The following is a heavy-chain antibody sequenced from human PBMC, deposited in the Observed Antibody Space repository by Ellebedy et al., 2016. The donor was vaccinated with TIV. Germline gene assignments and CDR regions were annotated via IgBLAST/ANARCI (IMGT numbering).Heavy chain of an antibody. Sequence: SETLSLTXTVSGGSISSSSYYWGWIRQPPGKGLEWIGSIYYSGSTYYNPSLKSRVTISVDTSKNQFSLKLSSVTAADTAVYYCARVVGAPRSSGGSWFDPWGQGTLVTVSS. V-gene: IGHV4-39*07. D-gene: IGHD2-15*01. CDR2: IYYSGST. CDR3: ARVVGAPRSSGGSWFDP. CDR1: GGSISSSSYY. J-gene: IGHJ5*02.